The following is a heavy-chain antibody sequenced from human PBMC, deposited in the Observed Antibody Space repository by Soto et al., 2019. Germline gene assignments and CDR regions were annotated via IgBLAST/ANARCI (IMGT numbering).Heavy chain of an antibody. CDR3: ARDYTYAFDI. CDR1: GFTFSSYS. Sequence: GESLKISCAASGFTFSSYSMNWVRQAPGKGLEWVSYISSISRTIYYADSVKGRFTISSDNAKNSLYLQMNSLRDEDTAVYYCARDYTYAFDIWGQGTMVTVSS. CDR2: ISSISRTI. D-gene: IGHD2-8*01. J-gene: IGHJ3*02. V-gene: IGHV3-48*02.